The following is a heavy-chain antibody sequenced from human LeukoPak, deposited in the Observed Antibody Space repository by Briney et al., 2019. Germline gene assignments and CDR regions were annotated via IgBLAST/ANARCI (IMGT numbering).Heavy chain of an antibody. D-gene: IGHD3-22*01. CDR1: GGSISSGSYY. J-gene: IGHJ6*04. CDR3: ARAGRTYYYDSSGYPPSTTRADV. CDR2: IYTNGST. V-gene: IGHV4-61*02. Sequence: SETLSLTCTVSGGSISSGSYYWSWLRQPAGKGLEWIGRIYTNGSTNYNPSLKSRVTISVDTSKNQFSLKLSSVTAADTAVYYCARAGRTYYYDSSGYPPSTTRADVWGKGTTVTVSS.